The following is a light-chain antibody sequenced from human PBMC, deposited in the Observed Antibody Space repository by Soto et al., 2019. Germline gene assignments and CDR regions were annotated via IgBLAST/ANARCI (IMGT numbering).Light chain of an antibody. J-gene: IGLJ2*01. V-gene: IGLV7-46*01. CDR2: DTS. CDR3: LLHYSDSLA. CDR1: TGAVTSGHY. Sequence: QAVVTQEPSLTVSPGGTVTLTCGSSTGAVTSGHYPYWFQQKPGQAPRTLIYDTSNKHSWTPARFSGSLLGGKAALTLSGAQPEDEADYYCLLHYSDSLAFAGGTKLTVL.